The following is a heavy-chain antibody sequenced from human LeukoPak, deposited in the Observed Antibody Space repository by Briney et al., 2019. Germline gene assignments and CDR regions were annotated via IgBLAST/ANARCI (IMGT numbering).Heavy chain of an antibody. CDR1: GFTFSSYA. CDR2: ISGSGGST. V-gene: IGHV3-23*01. CDR3: ARDNVGAVAGTKIDY. J-gene: IGHJ4*02. Sequence: GGSLRLSCAASGFTFSSYAMSWVRQAPGKGLEWVSAISGSGGSTYYADSVKGRFTISRDNSKNTLYLQMNSLRAEDTAVYYCARDNVGAVAGTKIDYWGQGTLVTVSS. D-gene: IGHD6-19*01.